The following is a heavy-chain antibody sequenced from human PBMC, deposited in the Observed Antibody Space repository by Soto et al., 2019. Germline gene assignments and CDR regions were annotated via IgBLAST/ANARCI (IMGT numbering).Heavy chain of an antibody. CDR3: ARDLVPAAIGEAFDI. CDR2: ISSSSSYI. D-gene: IGHD2-2*02. CDR1: GFTFSSYS. V-gene: IGHV3-21*01. J-gene: IGHJ3*02. Sequence: PGGSLRLSCAASGFTFSSYSMNWIRQAPGKGLEWVSSISSSSSYIYYADSVKGRFTISRDNAKNSLYLQMNSLRAEDTAVYYCARDLVPAAIGEAFDIWGQGTMVTVSS.